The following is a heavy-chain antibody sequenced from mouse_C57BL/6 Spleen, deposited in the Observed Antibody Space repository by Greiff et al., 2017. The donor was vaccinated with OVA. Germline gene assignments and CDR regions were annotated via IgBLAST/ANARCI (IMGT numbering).Heavy chain of an antibody. V-gene: IGHV1-69*01. CDR3: ARSGYYGSSYAFAY. J-gene: IGHJ3*01. D-gene: IGHD1-1*01. Sequence: QVQLKQPGAELVMPGASVKLSCKASGYTFTSYWMHGVKQRPGQGLGWIGEMDPSDSYTNYNQKFKGKSTLTVDKSSSTAYMQLSSLTSEDSAVYYCARSGYYGSSYAFAYWGQGTLVTVSA. CDR1: GYTFTSYW. CDR2: MDPSDSYT.